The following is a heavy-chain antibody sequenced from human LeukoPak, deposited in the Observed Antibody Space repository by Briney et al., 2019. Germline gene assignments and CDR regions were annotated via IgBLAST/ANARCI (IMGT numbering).Heavy chain of an antibody. CDR3: VKAAVAVDY. CDR2: IYHSGST. D-gene: IGHD6-19*01. CDR1: GVSISSSNW. J-gene: IGHJ4*02. V-gene: IGHV4-4*02. Sequence: SETLSLTCSVSGVSISSSNWWNWVRQPPGKGLGWIGEIYHSGSTNYKPSLKRRVTISVDKSKNQFSLKLTSVTAADTAVYYCVKAAVAVDYWGQGTLVTVSS.